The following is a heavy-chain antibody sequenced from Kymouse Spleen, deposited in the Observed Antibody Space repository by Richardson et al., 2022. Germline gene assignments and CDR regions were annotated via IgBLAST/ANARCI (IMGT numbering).Heavy chain of an antibody. CDR3: ASSTVTTPYYYYYGMDV. D-gene: IGHD4-11,IGHD4-11*01. CDR2: ISYDGSNK. CDR1: GFTFSSYG. J-gene: IGHJ6*02. V-gene: IGHV3-30*18. Sequence: QVQLVESGGGVVQPGRSLRLSCAASGFTFSSYGMHWVRQAPGKGLEWVAVISYDGSNKYYADSVKGRFTISRDNSKNTLYLQMNSLRAEDTAVYYCASSTVTTPYYYYYGMDVWGQGTTVTVSS.